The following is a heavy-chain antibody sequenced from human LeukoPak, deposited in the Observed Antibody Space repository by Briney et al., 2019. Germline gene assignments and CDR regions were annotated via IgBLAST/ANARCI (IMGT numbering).Heavy chain of an antibody. CDR3: ARDQSGSYVY. V-gene: IGHV1-18*01. D-gene: IGHD1-26*01. CDR1: GYTFTSYG. CDR2: ISAYNGNT. J-gene: IGHJ4*02. Sequence: ASVKVSCRASGYTFTSYGISWVRQATGQGLEWMGWISAYNGNTNYAQKFQGRVTMTADTSTSTAYMELRSLRSDDTAVYYCARDQSGSYVYWGQGTLVTVSS.